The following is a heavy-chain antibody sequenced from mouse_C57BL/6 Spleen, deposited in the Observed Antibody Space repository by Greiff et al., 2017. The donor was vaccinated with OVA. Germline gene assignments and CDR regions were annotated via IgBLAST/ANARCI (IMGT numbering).Heavy chain of an antibody. Sequence: QVQLQQPGAELVMPGASVKLSCKASGYTFTRYWMHWVKQRPGQGLAWIGEIDPSDSYTNYNQKFKGKSTLTVDKSSSTAYMQLSSLTSEDSAVYYCARGLLDWYFDVWGTGTTVTVSS. CDR3: ARGLLDWYFDV. V-gene: IGHV1-69*01. CDR1: GYTFTRYW. J-gene: IGHJ1*03. D-gene: IGHD2-3*01. CDR2: IDPSDSYT.